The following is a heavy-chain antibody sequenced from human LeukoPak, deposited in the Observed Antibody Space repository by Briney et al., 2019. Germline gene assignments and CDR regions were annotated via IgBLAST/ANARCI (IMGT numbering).Heavy chain of an antibody. CDR2: ISGSAGST. D-gene: IGHD5-18*01. Sequence: PGGTLRLSCAASGFTFSSYAMSWVRQAPGKGLEWVSAISGSAGSTYYADSVKGRFTISRDNSKNTLYLQMNSLRAEDTAVYYCAKYRWLELRQAIDYWGQGTLVTVSS. CDR1: GFTFSSYA. V-gene: IGHV3-23*01. J-gene: IGHJ4*02. CDR3: AKYRWLELRQAIDY.